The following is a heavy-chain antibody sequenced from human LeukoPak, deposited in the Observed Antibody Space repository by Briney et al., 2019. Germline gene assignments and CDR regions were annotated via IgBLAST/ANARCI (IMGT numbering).Heavy chain of an antibody. J-gene: IGHJ3*02. Sequence: GGSLRLSCAASGFTFSSYAMHWVRQAPGKGLEWVAVISYDGSNKYYADSVKGRFTISRDNSKNTLYLQMNSLRAEDTAVYYCARAHSSSPGTFDIWGQGTMVTVSS. CDR3: ARAHSSSPGTFDI. CDR1: GFTFSSYA. CDR2: ISYDGSNK. V-gene: IGHV3-30*01. D-gene: IGHD6-6*01.